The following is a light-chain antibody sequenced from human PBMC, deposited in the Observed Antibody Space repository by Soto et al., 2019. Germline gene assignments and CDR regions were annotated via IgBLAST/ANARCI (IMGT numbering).Light chain of an antibody. V-gene: IGLV2-14*01. CDR3: SSYTSSSTSPYV. J-gene: IGLJ1*01. Sequence: QSVLTQPASVSGSPGQSITISCTGTSSDVGGYNYVSWYQQHPGKAPKLMIYEVSNRPSGVSNRFSGSKSGNTASLTISGLQAEDKADYYCSSYTSSSTSPYVFGTGTKVTVL. CDR1: SSDVGGYNY. CDR2: EVS.